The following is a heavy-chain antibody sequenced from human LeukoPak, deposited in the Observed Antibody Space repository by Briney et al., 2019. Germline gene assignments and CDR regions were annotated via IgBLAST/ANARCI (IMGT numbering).Heavy chain of an antibody. CDR3: ARAEQNSYDSSGYCTPFDN. J-gene: IGHJ4*02. CDR1: GYTFTDYY. Sequence: ASVKVSCKASGYTFTDYYMHWVRQAPGQGLEWMGWINPNSGGTNYAQNFQGRVTMTRDTSISTAYMELSRLRSDDTAVYYCARAEQNSYDSSGYCTPFDNWGQRTLVTVST. V-gene: IGHV1-2*02. D-gene: IGHD3-22*01. CDR2: INPNSGGT.